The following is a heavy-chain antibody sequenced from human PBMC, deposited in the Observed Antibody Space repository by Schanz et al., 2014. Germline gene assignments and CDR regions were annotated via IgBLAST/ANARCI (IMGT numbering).Heavy chain of an antibody. D-gene: IGHD3-22*01. V-gene: IGHV1-69*04. CDR1: RSTFSSYT. Sequence: QVQLVQSGDEVKKPGSSVKVSCKASRSTFSSYTISWVRQARGQGLEWVGRFIPILDVGNYAQQFQGRVTITADKSSDTAYMELSSLRSEDTAVYYCAREVGLYDRGWFDPWGQGTLVTVSS. CDR2: FIPILDVG. J-gene: IGHJ5*02. CDR3: AREVGLYDRGWFDP.